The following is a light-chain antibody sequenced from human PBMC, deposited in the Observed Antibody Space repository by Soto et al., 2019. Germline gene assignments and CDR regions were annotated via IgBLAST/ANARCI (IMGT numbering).Light chain of an antibody. V-gene: IGKV1-17*01. Sequence: DIQMTQSPSSLSASVGDRVTITCRASQGIRKDLGWYQQTPGKAPQRLIYAVSSLHSGVPSRFSGSGSGTEITLTISSLQPEDSATYYCLQHNSYPLTFGGGTKVEIK. CDR1: QGIRKD. CDR3: LQHNSYPLT. J-gene: IGKJ4*01. CDR2: AVS.